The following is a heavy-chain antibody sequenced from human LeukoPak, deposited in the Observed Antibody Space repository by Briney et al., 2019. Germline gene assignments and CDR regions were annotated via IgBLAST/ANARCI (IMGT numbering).Heavy chain of an antibody. D-gene: IGHD6-19*01. CDR2: IYYSGST. CDR1: GGSISSYY. CDR3: ARGGYSSGVFDY. Sequence: NPSQTLSLTCTVSGGSISSYYWSWIRQPPGKGLEWIGYIYYSGSTNYNPSLKSRVTISVDTSKNQFSLKLSSVTAADTAVYYCARGGYSSGVFDYWGQGTLVTVSS. J-gene: IGHJ4*02. V-gene: IGHV4-59*01.